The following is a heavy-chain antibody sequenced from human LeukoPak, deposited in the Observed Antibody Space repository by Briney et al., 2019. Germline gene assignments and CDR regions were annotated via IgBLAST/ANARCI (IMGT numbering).Heavy chain of an antibody. V-gene: IGHV4-34*01. J-gene: IGHJ5*02. Sequence: SETLSLTCAVYGGSFGGYYWSWIRQPPGKGLEWIGEINHSGSTNYNPSLKSRVTISVDTSKNQFSLKLSSVTAADTAVYYCARGSSRQWLLQGWYDPWGQGTLVTVSS. CDR2: INHSGST. CDR3: ARGSSRQWLLQGWYDP. D-gene: IGHD6-19*01. CDR1: GGSFGGYY.